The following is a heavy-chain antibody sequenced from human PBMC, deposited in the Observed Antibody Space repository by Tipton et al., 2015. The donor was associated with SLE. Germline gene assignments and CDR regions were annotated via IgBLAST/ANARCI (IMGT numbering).Heavy chain of an antibody. CDR1: GGSISSSSYY. Sequence: PGLVKPSETLSLTCTVSGGSISSSSYYWGWIRQPPGKGLEWIGSIYYSGSTYYNPSLKSRVTISVDTSKNQFSLKLSSVTAADTAVYYCARLGALGTGDYWGQGTLVTVSS. CDR3: ARLGALGTGDY. CDR2: IYYSGST. D-gene: IGHD1-26*01. V-gene: IGHV4-39*01. J-gene: IGHJ4*02.